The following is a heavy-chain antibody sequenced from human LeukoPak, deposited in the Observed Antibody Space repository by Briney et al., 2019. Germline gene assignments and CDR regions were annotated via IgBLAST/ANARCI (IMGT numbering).Heavy chain of an antibody. CDR2: ISSSGSTI. CDR1: GFTFSDYY. V-gene: IGHV3-11*01. J-gene: IGHJ4*02. CDR3: AKFTDYGDSSPLDY. D-gene: IGHD4-17*01. Sequence: GESLRLSCAASGFTFSDYYMSWIRQAPGKGLEWVSYISSSGSTIYYADSVKGRFTISRDNAKNSLYLQMNSLRAEDTALYYCAKFTDYGDSSPLDYWGQGTLVTVSS.